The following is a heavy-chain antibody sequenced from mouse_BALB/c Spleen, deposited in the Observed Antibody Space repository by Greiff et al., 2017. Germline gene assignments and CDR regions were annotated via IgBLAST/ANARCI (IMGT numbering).Heavy chain of an antibody. CDR1: GFTFTDYY. CDR2: IRNKANGYTT. J-gene: IGHJ4*01. CDR3: ARAYYYGSSYAMDY. Sequence: EVQLVESGGGLVQPGGSLRLSCATSGFTFTDYYMSWVRQPPGKALEWLGFIRNKANGYTTEYSASVKGRFTISRDNSQSILYLQMNTLRAEDSATYYCARAYYYGSSYAMDYWGQGTSVTVSS. D-gene: IGHD1-1*01. V-gene: IGHV7-3*02.